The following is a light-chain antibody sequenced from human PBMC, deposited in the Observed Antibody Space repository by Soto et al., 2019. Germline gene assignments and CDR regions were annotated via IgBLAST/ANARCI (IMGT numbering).Light chain of an antibody. CDR2: RNS. CDR3: AAWDDSSSGHV. J-gene: IGLJ1*01. Sequence: QSVLTQPPSASGTPGQGVTISCSGSISNIESNYVYWYQHLPGTAPKLLIYRNSQRPSGVPDRFSGSKSGTSASLAIGGLRSEDEGDYYCAAWDDSSSGHVFGTGTKLTVL. CDR1: ISNIESNY. V-gene: IGLV1-47*01.